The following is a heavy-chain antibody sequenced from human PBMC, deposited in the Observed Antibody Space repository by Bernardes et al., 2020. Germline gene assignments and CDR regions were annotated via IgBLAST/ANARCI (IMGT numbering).Heavy chain of an antibody. V-gene: IGHV3-53*01. Sequence: GGSLRLSCAASGFTVRSNYMSWVRQAPGKGLEWVSVIYSGGNTYYADSVKGRFTISRDNSKNTLYLQMNSLRAEDTAVYYCARRYDWYFDLWGRGTLVTGAS. J-gene: IGHJ2*01. CDR3: ARRYDWYFDL. D-gene: IGHD1-20*01. CDR2: IYSGGNT. CDR1: GFTVRSNY.